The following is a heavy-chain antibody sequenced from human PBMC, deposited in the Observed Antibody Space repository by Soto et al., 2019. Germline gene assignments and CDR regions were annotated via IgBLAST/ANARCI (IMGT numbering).Heavy chain of an antibody. CDR1: GFTFTSSS. J-gene: IGHJ5*02. CDR2: IVVGSDNT. D-gene: IGHD1-1*01. Sequence: SVKVSCKASGFTFTSSSFQWVRQARGQRLEWIGWIVVGSDNTNYAQKFQERISITRDMSTSTAYMELRSLRSEDTAIYYCAADMEPTDPFNWFDPWGQGTLVTVSS. CDR3: AADMEPTDPFNWFDP. V-gene: IGHV1-58*01.